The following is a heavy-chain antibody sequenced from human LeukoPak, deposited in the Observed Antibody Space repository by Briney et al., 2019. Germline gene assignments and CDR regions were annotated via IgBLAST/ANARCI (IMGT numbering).Heavy chain of an antibody. CDR1: GGSISSYY. CDR2: IYYSGST. V-gene: IGHV4-59*01. CDR3: ARDIPSGYDSNWFDP. D-gene: IGHD5-12*01. Sequence: SETLSLTCTVSGGSISSYYWSWIRQPPGKGLEWSGYIYYSGSTNYNPTLKSRVTISVDTSKNQFSLKLGSVTAADTAVYYCARDIPSGYDSNWFDPWGQGTLVTVSS. J-gene: IGHJ5*02.